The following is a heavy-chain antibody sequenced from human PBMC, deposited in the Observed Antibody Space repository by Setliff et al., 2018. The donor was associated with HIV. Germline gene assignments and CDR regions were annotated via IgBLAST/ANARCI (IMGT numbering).Heavy chain of an antibody. CDR2: IYSNGGT. CDR3: ARDRSSGWSKDWFDT. CDR1: GGSISGYY. D-gene: IGHD6-19*01. V-gene: IGHV4-4*07. Sequence: PSETLSLTCTVSGGSISGYYWSWIRQPAGKGLEWIGRIYSNGGTNYSPSLKSRVTMSLDTSKNQFSLRLTSVTAADTAMYHCARDRSSGWSKDWFDTWGQGILVTVSS. J-gene: IGHJ5*02.